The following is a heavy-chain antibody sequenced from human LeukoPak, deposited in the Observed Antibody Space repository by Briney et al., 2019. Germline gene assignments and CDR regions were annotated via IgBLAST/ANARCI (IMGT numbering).Heavy chain of an antibody. CDR1: GGSISSSNYY. Sequence: SETLSLTCTVSGGSISSSNYYWGWIRQPPGKGLEWIGSISYSGSIYYNPSLKSRVTISVDTSKNQFSLKLSSVTAADTAVYYCARLNIVWLVTLWGQGTLVTVSS. V-gene: IGHV4-39*01. CDR3: ARLNIVWLVTL. D-gene: IGHD6-19*01. J-gene: IGHJ4*02. CDR2: ISYSGSI.